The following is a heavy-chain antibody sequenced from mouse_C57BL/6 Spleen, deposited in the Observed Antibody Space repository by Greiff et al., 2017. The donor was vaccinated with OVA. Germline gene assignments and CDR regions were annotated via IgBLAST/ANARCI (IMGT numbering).Heavy chain of an antibody. D-gene: IGHD2-4*01. CDR3: ARPYDYGGAWFAY. CDR2: IYPGSGST. J-gene: IGHJ3*01. V-gene: IGHV1-55*01. Sequence: VQLQQPGAELVKPGASVKMSCKASGYTFTSYWITWVKQRPGQGLEWIGDIYPGSGSTNYNEKFKSKATLTVDTSSSTAYMQLSSLTSEDSAVYYCARPYDYGGAWFAYWGQGTLVTVSA. CDR1: GYTFTSYW.